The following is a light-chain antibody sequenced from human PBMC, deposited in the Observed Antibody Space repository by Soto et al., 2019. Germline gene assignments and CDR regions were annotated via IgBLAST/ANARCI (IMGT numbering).Light chain of an antibody. V-gene: IGLV2-8*01. Sequence: QSALTQPPSASGSLGQSVTISCTGTSSDVGGYNYVSWHQQHPGKAPTVMIYEVTKRPPGVPDRFSGSKSGNTASLTVSGRQAEDEADYYCSSFAGGGNPVLLGGGTKLTVL. CDR1: SSDVGGYNY. CDR2: EVT. J-gene: IGLJ2*01. CDR3: SSFAGGGNPVL.